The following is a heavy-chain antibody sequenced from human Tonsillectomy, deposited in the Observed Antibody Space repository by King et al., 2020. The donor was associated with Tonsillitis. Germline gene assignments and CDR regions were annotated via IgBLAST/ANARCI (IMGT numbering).Heavy chain of an antibody. CDR1: GGSIRSYS. Sequence: VQLQESGPGLVKPSETLSLTCTVSGGSIRSYSWGWIRQPPGKGLEWMGYMFYTGSTTYNPSLKSRFTISADTSKNQFSLKLRSVTAADTAMYFCARVAVVAAHQFVYYYLDVWGTGATVTVSS. J-gene: IGHJ6*03. CDR3: ARVAVVAAHQFVYYYLDV. CDR2: MFYTGST. D-gene: IGHD2-15*01. V-gene: IGHV4-59*01.